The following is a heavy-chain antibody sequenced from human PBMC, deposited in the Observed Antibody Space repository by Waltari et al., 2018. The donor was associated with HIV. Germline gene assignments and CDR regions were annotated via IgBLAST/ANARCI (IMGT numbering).Heavy chain of an antibody. J-gene: IGHJ5*02. V-gene: IGHV1-3*01. CDR3: ASEQYSSDGYDNH. D-gene: IGHD6-19*01. CDR1: GITLSTYA. Sequence: QVQLVQSVAEVKKPVASVQVSCKASGITLSTYAMHWGRQAPGQRLEWMGWSNVGNGNSDYSQKFQGRVTITRDKSASTAYMELSGLRSEDTAVYYCASEQYSSDGYDNHWGQGTLVTVSS. CDR2: SNVGNGNS.